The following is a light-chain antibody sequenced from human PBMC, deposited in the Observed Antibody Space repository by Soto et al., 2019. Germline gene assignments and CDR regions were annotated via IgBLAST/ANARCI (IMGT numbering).Light chain of an antibody. J-gene: IGLJ3*02. V-gene: IGLV1-44*01. CDR2: SNN. CDR1: SSNIGSNT. CDR3: ATWDDSLNGWV. Sequence: QPVLTQAPSASGTPGQRVTISCSGSSSNIGSNTVNWYQQLPGTAPKLLIYSNNQRPSGVPDRFSGSKSGTSASLAISGLQSGDEADYYCATWDDSLNGWVFGGGTKLTVL.